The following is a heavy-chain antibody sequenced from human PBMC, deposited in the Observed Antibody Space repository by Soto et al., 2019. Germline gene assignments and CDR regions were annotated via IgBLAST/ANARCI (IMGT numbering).Heavy chain of an antibody. D-gene: IGHD2-2*01. V-gene: IGHV5-51*01. CDR2: IYPGDSDT. CDR3: ARTNCSSTSCFLDYYSYGMDV. J-gene: IGHJ6*02. CDR1: GYSFTSYW. Sequence: PGESLKISCKGSGYSFTSYWIGWVRQMPGKGLEWMGSIYPGDSDTRYSPSFQGQVTISADKSISTAYLQWSSLKASDTAMYYCARTNCSSTSCFLDYYSYGMDVWGQGTTVTVSS.